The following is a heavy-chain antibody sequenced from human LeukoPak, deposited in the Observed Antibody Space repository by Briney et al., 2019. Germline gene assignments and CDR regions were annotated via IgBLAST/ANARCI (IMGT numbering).Heavy chain of an antibody. CDR3: ARDLYDILTGYYTQYPTFDY. Sequence: ASVTVSCKASGYTFTSYGISWVRQAPGQGLEWMGWISAYNGNTNYAQKPQGRVTMTTDTSTSTAYMELRSLRSDDTAVYYCARDLYDILTGYYTQYPTFDYWGQGTLVTVSS. CDR2: ISAYNGNT. V-gene: IGHV1-18*01. D-gene: IGHD3-9*01. J-gene: IGHJ4*02. CDR1: GYTFTSYG.